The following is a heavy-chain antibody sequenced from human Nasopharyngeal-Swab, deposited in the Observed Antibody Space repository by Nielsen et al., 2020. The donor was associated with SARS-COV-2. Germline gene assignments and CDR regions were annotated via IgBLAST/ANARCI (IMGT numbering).Heavy chain of an antibody. CDR2: ITNSGST. D-gene: IGHD3-16*01. CDR1: GGSFRSGPYS. J-gene: IGHJ6*02. V-gene: IGHV4-31*11. CDR3: AKAGDHGMDV. Sequence: SETPSLTCAVSGGSFRSGPYSWNWIRQHPGKGLEWVACITNSGSTYYNPSLKSRITISVDTSRNQLSLKLSSVAAADTAVYYCAKAGDHGMDVWGQGTTVSVSS.